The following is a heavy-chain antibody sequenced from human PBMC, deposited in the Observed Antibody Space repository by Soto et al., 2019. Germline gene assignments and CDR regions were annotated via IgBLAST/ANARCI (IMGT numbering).Heavy chain of an antibody. J-gene: IGHJ4*01. D-gene: IGHD2-21*01. Sequence: ARSMRPSCAASGFSFSSFAMHWGRQGLGKGLDWSGVISYDGNNKYNADSVKGRFTITRDNSMSALYLQMNSLRSCDTAFYYGARCGGYVDYWGQGTLVTVSS. CDR1: GFSFSSFA. CDR3: ARCGGYVDY. V-gene: IGHV3-30-3*01. CDR2: ISYDGNNK.